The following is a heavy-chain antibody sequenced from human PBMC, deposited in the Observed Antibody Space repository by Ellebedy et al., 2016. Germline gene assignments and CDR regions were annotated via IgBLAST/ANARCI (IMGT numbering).Heavy chain of an antibody. V-gene: IGHV1-8*01. J-gene: IGHJ1*01. CDR2: MNPKSGFT. D-gene: IGHD2-21*01. CDR1: GYTFTNYD. Sequence: ASVKVSXXASGYTFTNYDINWVRQATGQGLEWIGWMNPKSGFTGYAQKFQGRVTMTRNTSISTVYMELSSLRSEDTAVYYCATLTYYGGGGALTFQHWGQGTLVTVSS. CDR3: ATLTYYGGGGALTFQH.